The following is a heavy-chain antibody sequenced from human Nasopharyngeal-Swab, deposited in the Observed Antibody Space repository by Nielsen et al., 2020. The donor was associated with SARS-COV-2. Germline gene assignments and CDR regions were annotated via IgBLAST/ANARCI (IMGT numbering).Heavy chain of an antibody. CDR2: TLYRSKWYN. CDR1: GDRVSSHSAG. Sequence: SQTLSLTCAISGDRVSSHSAGWHWIRQSPSRGLECLGRTLYRSKWYNDYAESVKSRIAVNPDTSKNQFSLQLNSVTPEDTAVYYCARGRDFSFDSWGQGTLVTASS. V-gene: IGHV6-1*01. J-gene: IGHJ4*02. D-gene: IGHD3-3*01. CDR3: ARGRDFSFDS.